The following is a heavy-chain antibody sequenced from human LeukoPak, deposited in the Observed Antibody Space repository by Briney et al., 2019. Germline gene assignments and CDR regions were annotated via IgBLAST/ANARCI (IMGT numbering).Heavy chain of an antibody. V-gene: IGHV3-23*01. J-gene: IGHJ5*02. Sequence: GGSLRLSCAASGFTFSSYAMHWVRQAPGKGLEWVSAISGSGGSTYYADSVKGRFTISRDNSKNTLYLQMNSLRAEDTAVYYCAKSLGDIVLMIEDWFDPWGQGTLVTVSS. CDR1: GFTFSSYA. CDR3: AKSLGDIVLMIEDWFDP. D-gene: IGHD2-8*01. CDR2: ISGSGGST.